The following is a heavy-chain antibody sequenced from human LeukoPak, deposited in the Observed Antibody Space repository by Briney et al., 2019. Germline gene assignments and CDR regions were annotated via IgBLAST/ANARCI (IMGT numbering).Heavy chain of an antibody. J-gene: IGHJ4*02. V-gene: IGHV3-23*01. CDR3: AKWSMIID. Sequence: GGSLRLSCAASGLIFRNYAMSWVRQARGKGLEWVSAISGGGGSTYYADSVKGRFTISRDNSKNTLFLQMNNLRVDDTAVYYCAKWSMIIDWGQGTLVTVSS. CDR1: GLIFRNYA. CDR2: ISGGGGST. D-gene: IGHD3-22*01.